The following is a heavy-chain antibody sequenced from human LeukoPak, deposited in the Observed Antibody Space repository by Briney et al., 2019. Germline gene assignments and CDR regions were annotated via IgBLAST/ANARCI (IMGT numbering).Heavy chain of an antibody. D-gene: IGHD2-2*01. CDR1: GYSISSGYY. J-gene: IGHJ6*03. CDR3: ARGDCSSTICYSPMDV. V-gene: IGHV4-38-2*02. Sequence: SETLSLTCTVSGYSISSGYYWGWIRKPPGKGLEWIGSMYHSGKIYYNPFLMSRVTISVDMSKNELSLEMSSVTAADTAVYYCARGDCSSTICYSPMDVWGKGTTVTVSS. CDR2: MYHSGKI.